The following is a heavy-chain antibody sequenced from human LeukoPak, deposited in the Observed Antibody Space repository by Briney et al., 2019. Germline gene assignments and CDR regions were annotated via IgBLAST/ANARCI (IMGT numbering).Heavy chain of an antibody. V-gene: IGHV3-64*01. CDR1: GFTFSSYA. CDR3: EREYGRDGYKAEYYFDY. CDR2: ISSNGGST. D-gene: IGHD5-24*01. Sequence: GGSLRLSCAASGFTFSSYAMHWVRQAPGKGLEYVSAISSNGGSTYYANSVKGRFTISRDNSKNTLYLQMGSLRAEDMAVYYCEREYGRDGYKAEYYFDYWGQGTLVTVSS. J-gene: IGHJ4*02.